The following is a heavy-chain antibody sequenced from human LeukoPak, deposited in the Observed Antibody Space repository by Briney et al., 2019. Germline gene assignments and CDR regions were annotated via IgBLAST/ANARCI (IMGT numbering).Heavy chain of an antibody. V-gene: IGHV4-59*01. Sequence: SETLSLTCTVSGGSISSYYWSWIRQPPGKGLEWIGYIYYSGSTNYNPSLKSRVTISVDTSKNQFSLKLSSVTAADTAVYYCARDRGYSGYDSVDYWGQGTLVTVSS. CDR1: GGSISSYY. J-gene: IGHJ4*02. D-gene: IGHD5-12*01. CDR2: IYYSGST. CDR3: ARDRGYSGYDSVDY.